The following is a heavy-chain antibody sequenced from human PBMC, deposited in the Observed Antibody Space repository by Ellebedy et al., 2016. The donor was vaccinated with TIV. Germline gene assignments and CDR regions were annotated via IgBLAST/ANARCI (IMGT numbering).Heavy chain of an antibody. CDR1: GGSFSGYY. Sequence: SETLSLTCAVYGGSFSGYYWSWIRQSPGKGLEWVGEINHTGDTNYNPSLKSRVTISVDTSKNQFSLKLSSVTAADTAVYYCARDPYYGGELYGMDVWGQGTTVTVSS. V-gene: IGHV4-34*01. CDR2: INHTGDT. J-gene: IGHJ6*02. CDR3: ARDPYYGGELYGMDV. D-gene: IGHD4-23*01.